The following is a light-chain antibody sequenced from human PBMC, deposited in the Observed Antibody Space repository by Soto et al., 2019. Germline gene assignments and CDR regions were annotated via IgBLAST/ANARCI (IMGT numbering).Light chain of an antibody. Sequence: DIQMTQSPSSLSASVRDRVTITCRASQSISSYLNWYQQKPGKAPKLLIYAASSLQSGVPSRFSGSGSGTDFSLTIYSLQPEDFATYYCQQTHSYPWTFGQGTKVDIK. CDR3: QQTHSYPWT. V-gene: IGKV1-39*01. CDR2: AAS. J-gene: IGKJ1*01. CDR1: QSISSY.